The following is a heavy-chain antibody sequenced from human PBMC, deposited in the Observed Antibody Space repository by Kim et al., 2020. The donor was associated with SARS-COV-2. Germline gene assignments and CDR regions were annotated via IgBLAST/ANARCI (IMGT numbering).Heavy chain of an antibody. Sequence: GGSLRLSCTASGFTFSSYSMNWVRQAPGKGLEWVSSISKSSSYIHYAGSLRGRFTISRDNAKNALYLQINSLRAEDTAVYYCARDFSVSGWYYFDYWGQG. CDR1: GFTFSSYS. J-gene: IGHJ4*02. CDR3: ARDFSVSGWYYFDY. V-gene: IGHV3-21*01. D-gene: IGHD6-19*01. CDR2: ISKSSSYI.